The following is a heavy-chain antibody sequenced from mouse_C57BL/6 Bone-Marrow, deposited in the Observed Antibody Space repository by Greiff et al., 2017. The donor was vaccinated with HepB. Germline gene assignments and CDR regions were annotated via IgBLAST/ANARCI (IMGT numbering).Heavy chain of an antibody. CDR3: SKYYYELEY. V-gene: IGHV5-6*01. J-gene: IGHJ2*01. CDR2: ISSGGSYT. Sequence: EGKLVESGGDLVKPGGSLKLSCAASGFTFSSYGMSWVRQTPDNRLEWVATISSGGSYTYYPDSVKGQFTLARDKAKNTLYLQMSSLKSEDTAMYYCSKYYYELEYWGQDATLTVAS. CDR1: GFTFSSYG. D-gene: IGHD1-1*02.